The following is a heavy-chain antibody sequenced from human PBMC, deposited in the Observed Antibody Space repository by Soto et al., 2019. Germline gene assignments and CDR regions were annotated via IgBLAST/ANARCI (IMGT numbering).Heavy chain of an antibody. V-gene: IGHV3-33*01. CDR1: GFTFSSYG. Sequence: GGSLRLSCAASGFTFSSYGMHWVRQAPGKGLEWVAVIWYDGSNKYYADSVKGRFTISRDNSKNTLYLQMNSLRAEDTAVYYCATYCSGGSCYSGYYYYGMDVWGQGTKVTVSS. CDR3: ATYCSGGSCYSGYYYYGMDV. D-gene: IGHD2-15*01. J-gene: IGHJ6*02. CDR2: IWYDGSNK.